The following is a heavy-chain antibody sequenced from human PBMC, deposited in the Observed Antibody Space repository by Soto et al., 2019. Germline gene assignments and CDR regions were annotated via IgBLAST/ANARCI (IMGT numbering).Heavy chain of an antibody. Sequence: AETRSLTCTVSGGSISSNSYYWAWIRKPPGKGLEWIGSIYYSGSTYYNPSLKSRVTISVDTSKNQFSLKLSSVTAADTAVYYCARGSPYYDFWSGYQTYNWFDPWGQGTLVTVS. CDR1: GGSISSNSYY. V-gene: IGHV4-39*01. D-gene: IGHD3-3*01. CDR3: ARGSPYYDFWSGYQTYNWFDP. CDR2: IYYSGST. J-gene: IGHJ5*02.